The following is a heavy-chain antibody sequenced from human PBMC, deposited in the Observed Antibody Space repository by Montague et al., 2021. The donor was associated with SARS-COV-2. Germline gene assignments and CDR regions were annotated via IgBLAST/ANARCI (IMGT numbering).Heavy chain of an antibody. CDR2: ITDSGST. Sequence: SETLSLTCAVSGGSISSYNWSWFRQPPGKGLEWIGYITDSGSTNYNPSLTSRVTMSVDTSKNQFSLKVNSVTAADTAVYYCARHYSATLPAVYWGQGTLVTVSS. CDR1: GGSISSYN. D-gene: IGHD4-11*01. J-gene: IGHJ4*02. V-gene: IGHV4-59*08. CDR3: ARHYSATLPAVY.